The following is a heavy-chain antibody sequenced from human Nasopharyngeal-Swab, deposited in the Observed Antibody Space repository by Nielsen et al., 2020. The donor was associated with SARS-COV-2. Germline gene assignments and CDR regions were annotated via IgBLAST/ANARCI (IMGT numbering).Heavy chain of an antibody. CDR1: GFTFSSYW. CDR2: IKQDGSEK. Sequence: GESLKISCAASGFTFSSYWMSWVRQAPGKGLEWVANIKQDGSEKYYVDSVKGRFTISRDNAKNSLYLQMNSLRAEDTAVYYCARGYGDYEDYQGFDYWGQGTLVTVSS. V-gene: IGHV3-7*01. J-gene: IGHJ4*02. D-gene: IGHD4-17*01. CDR3: ARGYGDYEDYQGFDY.